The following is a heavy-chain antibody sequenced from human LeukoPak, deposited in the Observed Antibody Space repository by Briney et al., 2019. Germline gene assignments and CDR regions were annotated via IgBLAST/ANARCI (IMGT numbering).Heavy chain of an antibody. CDR3: ARVAYGSSWFDP. CDR1: GYTFTGYY. D-gene: IGHD2-2*01. CDR2: INPNSGGT. V-gene: IGHV1-2*02. Sequence: ASVKVSCKASGYTFTGYYMHWVRQAPGQGLEWMGWINPNSGGTNYAQKFQGRVTMTRDTSISTAYMELSRLRSDDTAVYYCARVAYGSSWFDPWGQGTLVTVSS. J-gene: IGHJ5*02.